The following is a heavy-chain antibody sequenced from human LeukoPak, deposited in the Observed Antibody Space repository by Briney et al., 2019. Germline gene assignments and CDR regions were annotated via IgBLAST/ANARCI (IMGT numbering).Heavy chain of an antibody. CDR3: VRDSYGTS. D-gene: IGHD3-16*01. J-gene: IGHJ5*02. V-gene: IGHV3-66*01. Sequence: SGGSLRLSCAASGFTFSSHAMTWVRQAPGKGLEWVSIIYTGGNTYYADSVKGRFTISRDNSKNTLYLEMNSLRDEDTAVYYCVRDSYGTSWGQGTLVTVSS. CDR1: GFTFSSHA. CDR2: IYTGGNT.